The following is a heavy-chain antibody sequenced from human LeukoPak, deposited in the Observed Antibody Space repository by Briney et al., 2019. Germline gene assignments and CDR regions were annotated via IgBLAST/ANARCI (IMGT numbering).Heavy chain of an antibody. CDR1: GFSVSSNY. CDR3: ARSPWGITMIAEA. Sequence: GGSLGLSCAASGFSVSSNYMSWVRQAPGKGLEWFSVIYSGGTTYYADSVKGRFIISRDNSKNTLYLQMNNLRAEDTAVYYCARSPWGITMIAEAWGQGTLVTVSS. V-gene: IGHV3-53*01. CDR2: IYSGGTT. J-gene: IGHJ5*02. D-gene: IGHD3-22*01.